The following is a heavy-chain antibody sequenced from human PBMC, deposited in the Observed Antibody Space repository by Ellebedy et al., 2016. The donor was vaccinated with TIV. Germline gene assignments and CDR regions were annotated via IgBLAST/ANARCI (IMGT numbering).Heavy chain of an antibody. V-gene: IGHV3-30*02. Sequence: PGGSLRLSCAASGFTFSSYGMHWVRQAPGKGLEWVAFIRYDGSNKYYADSVKGRFTISRDNSKNTLYLQMNSLRAEDTAVYYCAKDPLRYFDWLPTESGDYWGQGTLVTVSS. J-gene: IGHJ4*02. CDR1: GFTFSSYG. D-gene: IGHD3-9*01. CDR3: AKDPLRYFDWLPTESGDY. CDR2: IRYDGSNK.